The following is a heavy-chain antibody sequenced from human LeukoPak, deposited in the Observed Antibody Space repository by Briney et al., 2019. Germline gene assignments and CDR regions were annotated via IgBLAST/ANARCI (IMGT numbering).Heavy chain of an antibody. CDR3: ARAPIAAAGTGYDY. CDR2: IYYSGST. CDR1: GGSISSSSYY. Sequence: SETLSLTCTVSGGSISSSSYYWGSIRQPPGKGLEWIGSIYYSGSTYYNPSLKSRVTISVDTSKNQFSLKLSSVTAGDTPVYYCARAPIAAAGTGYDYWGQGTLVTVSS. D-gene: IGHD6-13*01. V-gene: IGHV4-39*01. J-gene: IGHJ4*02.